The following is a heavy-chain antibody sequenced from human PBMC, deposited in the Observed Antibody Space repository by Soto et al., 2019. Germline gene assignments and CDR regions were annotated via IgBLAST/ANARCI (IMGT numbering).Heavy chain of an antibody. V-gene: IGHV3-21*01. CDR1: GFTFTRYS. Sequence: PGGSLRLSCAASGFTFTRYSMNWVRQAPGKGLGWVSSISSTTNYIYYADSMKGRFTVSRDNAKNSVYLEMNSLGAEDTAVYYCARESEDLTSNFDYWGQGTLVTVSS. CDR3: ARESEDLTSNFDY. CDR2: ISSTTNYI. J-gene: IGHJ4*02.